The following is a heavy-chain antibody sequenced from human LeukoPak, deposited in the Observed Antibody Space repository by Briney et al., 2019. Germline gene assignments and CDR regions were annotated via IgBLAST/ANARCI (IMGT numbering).Heavy chain of an antibody. CDR1: GYTFTSYG. V-gene: IGHV1-18*01. CDR3: ARDALGYYGSTGDDY. Sequence: ASVKVSCKASGYTFTSYGITWVRQAPGQGLEWMGWISAYNGNTNYAQKLQGRVTMTTGTSTSTAYMELMSLRSDDTAVYYCARDALGYYGSTGDDYWGQGTLVTVSS. J-gene: IGHJ4*02. CDR2: ISAYNGNT. D-gene: IGHD3-22*01.